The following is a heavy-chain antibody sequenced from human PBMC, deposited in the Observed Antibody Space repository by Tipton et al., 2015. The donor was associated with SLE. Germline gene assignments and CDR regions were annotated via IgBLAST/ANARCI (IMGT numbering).Heavy chain of an antibody. CDR1: GGSISRYY. J-gene: IGHJ6*03. D-gene: IGHD2-2*01. CDR3: ARGVVTAANYYMDV. V-gene: IGHV4-59*01. Sequence: TLSLTCTVSGGSISRYYWSWIRQPPGKGLEWIGYIYYIGSTNYSPSLKSRVTISVDTSKNQFSLRLSSVTAADTAVYFCARGVVTAANYYMDVWGKGTTVTVSS. CDR2: IYYIGST.